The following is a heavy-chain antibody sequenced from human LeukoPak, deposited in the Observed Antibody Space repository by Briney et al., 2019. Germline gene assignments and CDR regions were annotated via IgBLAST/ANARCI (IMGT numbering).Heavy chain of an antibody. D-gene: IGHD3-3*01. CDR2: IYTSGST. V-gene: IGHV4-4*07. CDR3: AGGFLEWSYFGY. Sequence: ASETLSLTCTVSGGSISSYYWSWIRQPAGKGLERIGRIYTSGSTNYNPSLKSRVTMSVDPSKNQFSLKLSSVTAADTAVYYCAGGFLEWSYFGYWGQGTLVTVSS. J-gene: IGHJ4*02. CDR1: GGSISSYY.